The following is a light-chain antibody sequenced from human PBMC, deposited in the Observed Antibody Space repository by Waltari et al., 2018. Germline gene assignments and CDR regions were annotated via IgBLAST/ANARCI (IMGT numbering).Light chain of an antibody. J-gene: IGKJ4*01. CDR1: QSVSNF. CDR2: DAS. V-gene: IGKV3-11*01. CDR3: QQRTNWPLT. Sequence: EIVLTQSPATLSLSPGERATLSCRASQSVSNFLAWYQQKPGQAPRLLIYDASRRAAGIPARFSGSGSGTDVTLTISRLEPEDFAVFYCQQRTNWPLTFGGGTKLEVK.